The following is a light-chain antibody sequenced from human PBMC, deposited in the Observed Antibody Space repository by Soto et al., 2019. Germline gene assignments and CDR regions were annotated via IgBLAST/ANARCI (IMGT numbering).Light chain of an antibody. CDR2: SNN. V-gene: IGLV1-44*01. J-gene: IGLJ2*01. CDR1: SSNIGSNT. CDR3: AAWDDRLNGPV. Sequence: QSVLTQPPSASGTPGQRVTISCSGSSSNIGSNTVNWYQQLPGTAPKLLIYSNNPRPSGVPDRFSGSKSGTSASLAISGLQSEDEADSYCAAWDDRLNGPVVGGGTKLTFL.